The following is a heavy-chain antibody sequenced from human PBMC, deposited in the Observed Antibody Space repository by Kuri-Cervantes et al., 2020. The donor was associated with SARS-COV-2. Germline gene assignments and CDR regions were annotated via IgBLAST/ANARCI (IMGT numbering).Heavy chain of an antibody. CDR2: TVGPSNSYI. J-gene: IGHJ4*02. CDR1: GFTFSSYA. V-gene: IGHV3-21*01. CDR3: ASQGAVY. Sequence: GESLKISCAASGFTFSSYAMNWVRQAPGKGLEWVSSTVGPSNSYIYYADSVKGRFTISRDNAKNSLYLQMNSLRAEDTAVYYCASQGAVYWGQGTLVTVSS. D-gene: IGHD1-26*01.